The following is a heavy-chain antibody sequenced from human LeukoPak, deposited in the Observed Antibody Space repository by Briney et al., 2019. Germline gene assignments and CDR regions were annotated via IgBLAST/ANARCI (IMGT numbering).Heavy chain of an antibody. J-gene: IGHJ4*02. CDR1: GFTFSSYA. V-gene: IGHV3-30-3*01. D-gene: IGHD1-26*01. CDR3: ARDRVGATDYFDY. Sequence: PGGSLRLSCAASGFTFSSYAMHWVRQAPGKGLEWVAVISYDGSNKYYADSVKGRFTISRDNFKNTLYLQMSSLRAEDTAVYYCARDRVGATDYFDYWGQGTLVTVSS. CDR2: ISYDGSNK.